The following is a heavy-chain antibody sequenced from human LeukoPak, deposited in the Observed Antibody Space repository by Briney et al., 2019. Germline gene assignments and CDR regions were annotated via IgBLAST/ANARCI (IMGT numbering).Heavy chain of an antibody. Sequence: GGSLRLSCAASGFTVSSNYMSWVRQAPGKGLEWVSVIYSGGSTYYADSVKGRFTISRDNSKNTLYLQMNSLRAEDTAVYYCAKNGDRGAYCSGGSCYPYYYYYMDVWGKGTTVTISS. V-gene: IGHV3-53*01. CDR1: GFTVSSNY. J-gene: IGHJ6*03. D-gene: IGHD2-15*01. CDR3: AKNGDRGAYCSGGSCYPYYYYYMDV. CDR2: IYSGGST.